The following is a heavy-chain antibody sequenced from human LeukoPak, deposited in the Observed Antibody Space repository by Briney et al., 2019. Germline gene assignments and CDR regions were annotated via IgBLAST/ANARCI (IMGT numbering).Heavy chain of an antibody. D-gene: IGHD6-19*01. J-gene: IGHJ4*02. V-gene: IGHV4-4*02. CDR1: GDSVSSTHW. Sequence: GTLSLTCTVSGDSVSSTHWWSWVRQPPGKGLEWIGEIYRSGSTNDNPSLKSRVTVSVDQSKNQFSLKLTSVTAADTAVYYCARRQWGAVGFDYWDQGTLVTVSS. CDR2: IYRSGST. CDR3: ARRQWGAVGFDY.